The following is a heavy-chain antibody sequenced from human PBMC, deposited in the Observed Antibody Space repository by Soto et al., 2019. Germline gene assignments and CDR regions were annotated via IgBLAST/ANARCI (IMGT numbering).Heavy chain of an antibody. D-gene: IGHD2-2*01. CDR1: GGTFSSYT. J-gene: IGHJ5*02. V-gene: IGHV1-69*04. Sequence: ASVKVSCKASGGTFSSYTISWVRQAPGQGLEWMGRIIPILGIANYAQKLQGRVTITADKSTGTAYMELSSLRSEDTAVYYCAREITDCSSTSCYSGDWFDPWGQGTLVTVSS. CDR3: AREITDCSSTSCYSGDWFDP. CDR2: IIPILGIA.